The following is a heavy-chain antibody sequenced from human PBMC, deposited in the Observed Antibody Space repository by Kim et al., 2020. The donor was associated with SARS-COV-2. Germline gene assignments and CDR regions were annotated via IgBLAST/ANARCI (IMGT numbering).Heavy chain of an antibody. D-gene: IGHD6-19*01. CDR1: GGTFSSYA. V-gene: IGHV1-69*13. CDR2: IIPIFGTA. J-gene: IGHJ6*02. Sequence: SVKVSCKASGGTFSSYAISWVRQAPGQGLEWMGGIIPIFGTANYAQKFQGRVTITADESTSTAYMELSSLRSEDTAVYYCARDQRGSGLYYYGMDVWGQGTTVTVSS. CDR3: ARDQRGSGLYYYGMDV.